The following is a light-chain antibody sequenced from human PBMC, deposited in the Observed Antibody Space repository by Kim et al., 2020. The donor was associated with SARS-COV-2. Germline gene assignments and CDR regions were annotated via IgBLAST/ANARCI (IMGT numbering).Light chain of an antibody. CDR2: GDN. CDR1: SANIGTYD. CDR3: QTYDTSLSGSWI. Sequence: RVTITSTGGSANIGTYDVHWYQQLPGTAPKLLIYGDNNRPSGVPDRFSGSKSGTSASLAITGLQAEDEADYYCQTYDTSLSGSWIFGGGTKVTVL. V-gene: IGLV1-40*01. J-gene: IGLJ3*02.